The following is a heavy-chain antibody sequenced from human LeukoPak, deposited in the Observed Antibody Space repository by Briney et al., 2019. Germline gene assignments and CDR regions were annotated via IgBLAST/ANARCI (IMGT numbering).Heavy chain of an antibody. CDR2: IYYSGST. CDR1: GGSISSSSYY. Sequence: KPSETLSLTCTVSGGSISSSSYYWGWIRQPPGKGLEWIGSIYYSGSTYYNPSLKSRVTISVDTSKNQFSLKLSSVTAADTAVYYCASPIGHCGGDCDWFDPWGQGTLVTVSS. V-gene: IGHV4-39*01. CDR3: ASPIGHCGGDCDWFDP. J-gene: IGHJ5*02. D-gene: IGHD2-21*02.